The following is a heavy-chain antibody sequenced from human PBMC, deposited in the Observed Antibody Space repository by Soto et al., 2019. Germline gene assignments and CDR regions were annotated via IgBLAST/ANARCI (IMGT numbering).Heavy chain of an antibody. J-gene: IGHJ4*02. CDR2: INPNSGGT. CDR1: GYTFTGYY. Sequence: ASVKVSCKASGYTFTGYYMHWLRQAPGQGLEWMGWINPNSGGTNYAQKFQGWVTMTRDTSISTAYMELSRLRSDDTAVYYCARPYSSSDTYYFDYCGQGTLVSVSS. V-gene: IGHV1-2*04. D-gene: IGHD6-13*01. CDR3: ARPYSSSDTYYFDY.